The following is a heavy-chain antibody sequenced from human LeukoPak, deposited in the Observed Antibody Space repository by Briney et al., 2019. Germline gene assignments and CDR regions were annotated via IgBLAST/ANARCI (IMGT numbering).Heavy chain of an antibody. J-gene: IGHJ3*02. D-gene: IGHD3-22*01. CDR2: IHHDGSNK. CDR3: AREGAGGYYDSSGYYFRAVGGDAFDI. Sequence: GGSLRLSRAASGFTFSSYGMHWVRQAPGKGLAWVTFIHHDGSNKYYADSVKGRFTISRDNSKNTLYLQMNSLRAEDTAVYYCAREGAGGYYDSSGYYFRAVGGDAFDIWGQGTMVTVSS. V-gene: IGHV3-30*02. CDR1: GFTFSSYG.